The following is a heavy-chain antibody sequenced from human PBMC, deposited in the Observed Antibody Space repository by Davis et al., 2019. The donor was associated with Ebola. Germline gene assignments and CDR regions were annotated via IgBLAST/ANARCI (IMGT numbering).Heavy chain of an antibody. D-gene: IGHD3-3*01. CDR2: ISWNSGSI. CDR3: AKDVTYYDFWSGYFSA. CDR1: GFTFSSYA. J-gene: IGHJ5*02. V-gene: IGHV3-9*01. Sequence: GGSLRLSCAASGFTFSSYAMSWVRQAPGKGLEWVSGISWNSGSIGYADSVRGRFTISRDNAKNSLYLQMNSLRAEDTALYYCAKDVTYYDFWSGYFSAWGQGTLVTVSS.